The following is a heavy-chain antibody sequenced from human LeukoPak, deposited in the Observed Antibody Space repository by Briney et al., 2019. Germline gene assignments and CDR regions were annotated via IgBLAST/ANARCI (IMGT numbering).Heavy chain of an antibody. D-gene: IGHD3-3*01. J-gene: IGHJ4*02. V-gene: IGHV3-30*18. CDR1: GFTFSRYG. CDR3: AKDSGSGYHPNLDY. CDR2: ILYDGSKK. Sequence: QSGRSLRLSCAASGFTFSRYGMHWVRQAPGKGLEWVAIILYDGSKKYYGDAVKGRFTISRDNSKNTLYLQMNSLRAEDTAVYYCAKDSGSGYHPNLDYWGQGTLVTVSS.